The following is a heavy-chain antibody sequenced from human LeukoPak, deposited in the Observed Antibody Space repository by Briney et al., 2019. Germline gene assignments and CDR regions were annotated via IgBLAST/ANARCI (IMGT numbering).Heavy chain of an antibody. CDR1: GYTFTSYY. V-gene: IGHV1-46*01. CDR2: INPSGGST. CDR3: ARDLDEPAGLNWFDP. J-gene: IGHJ5*02. Sequence: ASVKVSCKASGYTFTSYYMRWVRQALGQGLEWMGIINPSGGSTSYAQKFQGRVTMTRDTSTSTVYMELSSLRSEDTAVYYCARDLDEPAGLNWFDPWGQGTLVTVSS. D-gene: IGHD2-2*01.